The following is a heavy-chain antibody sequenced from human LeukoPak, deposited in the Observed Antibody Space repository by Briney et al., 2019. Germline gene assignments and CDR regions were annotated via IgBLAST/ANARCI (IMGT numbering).Heavy chain of an antibody. D-gene: IGHD5-24*01. V-gene: IGHV3-74*01. CDR2: INSDGSIT. CDR1: GFTFTTYW. CDR3: AREDGCRNREFDH. J-gene: IGHJ4*02. Sequence: GGSLRLSCAASGFTFTTYWMHWVRQAPGKGLVWVSHINSDGSITSYADSVKGRFTISRDNAKNTLYLQMNSLRAEDTAVYYCAREDGCRNREFDHWGQGTLVTVSS.